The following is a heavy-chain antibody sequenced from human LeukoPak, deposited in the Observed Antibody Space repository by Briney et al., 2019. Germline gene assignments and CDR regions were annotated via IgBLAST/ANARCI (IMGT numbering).Heavy chain of an antibody. CDR3: ARDSGGDDIVVVPAASDAFDI. J-gene: IGHJ3*02. Sequence: PGGSLRLSCAASGFTFSSYAMHWVRQAPGKGLEWVAVISYDGSNKYYADSVKGRFTISRDNSKNTLYLQMNSLRAEDTAVYYCARDSGGDDIVVVPAASDAFDIWGQGTMVTVSS. D-gene: IGHD2-2*01. V-gene: IGHV3-30-3*01. CDR2: ISYDGSNK. CDR1: GFTFSSYA.